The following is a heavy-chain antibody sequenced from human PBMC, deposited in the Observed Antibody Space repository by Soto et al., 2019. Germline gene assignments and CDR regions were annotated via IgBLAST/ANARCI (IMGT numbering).Heavy chain of an antibody. CDR3: ARAQVPSHPYGDLNMNNWFDP. CDR1: GGSISSYY. J-gene: IGHJ5*02. D-gene: IGHD4-17*01. CDR2: IYYSGST. Sequence: SETLSLTCTVSGGSISSYYWSWIRQPPGKGLEWIGYIYYSGSTNYNPSLKSRVTISVDTSENQFSLKLSSVTAADTAVYYCARAQVPSHPYGDLNMNNWFDPWGQGTLVTVSS. V-gene: IGHV4-59*01.